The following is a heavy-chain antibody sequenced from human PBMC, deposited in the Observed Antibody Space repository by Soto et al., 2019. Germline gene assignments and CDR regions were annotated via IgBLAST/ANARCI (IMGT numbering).Heavy chain of an antibody. CDR2: IRQDGSVK. J-gene: IGHJ5*01. D-gene: IGHD3-10*01. CDR3: VTLLGGVTTFDS. CDR1: GFTFSSRW. Sequence: PGGSLRLSCAPSGFTFSSRWMSWVRQAPGKGLEWVASIRQDGSVKKYVDSVEGRFTISRDNAKDSLYLQMNDLSADDTAVYYCVTLLGGVTTFDSWGQGT. V-gene: IGHV3-7*01.